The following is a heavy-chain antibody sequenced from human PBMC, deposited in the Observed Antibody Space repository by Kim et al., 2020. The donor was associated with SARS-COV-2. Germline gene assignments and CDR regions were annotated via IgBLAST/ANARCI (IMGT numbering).Heavy chain of an antibody. CDR3: ARQYYDILTGFGPWAGPLKKSDF. J-gene: IGHJ4*02. Sequence: ASVKVSCKASGYTFTSYAMHWVRQAPGQRLEWMGWINAGNGNTKYSQKFQGRVTITRDTSASTAYMELSSRKSEDTAVYYCARQYYDILTGFGPWAGPLKKSDFWGQGTLVTVSS. CDR1: GYTFTSYA. D-gene: IGHD3-9*01. V-gene: IGHV1-3*01. CDR2: INAGNGNT.